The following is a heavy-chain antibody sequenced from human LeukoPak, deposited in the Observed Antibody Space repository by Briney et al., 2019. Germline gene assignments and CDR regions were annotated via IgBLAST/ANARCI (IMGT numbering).Heavy chain of an antibody. CDR1: GGSITSYF. CDR2: IYYTGNT. CDR3: ARVVSEQLVG. D-gene: IGHD6-6*01. J-gene: IGHJ4*02. V-gene: IGHV4-59*01. Sequence: SETLSLTCTVSGGSITSYFWSWIRQPPGKGLECIGYIYYTGNTNYNPSLKSRVTMSIDTSKNQFSLKLSSVTAADTAVYYCARVVSEQLVGWGQGTLVTVSS.